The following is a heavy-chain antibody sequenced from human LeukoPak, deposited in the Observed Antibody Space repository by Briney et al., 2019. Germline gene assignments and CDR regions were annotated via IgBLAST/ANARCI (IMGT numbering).Heavy chain of an antibody. D-gene: IGHD3-3*01. CDR1: GFTFTNYW. Sequence: PGGSLRLSCAASGFTFTNYWMGWVRQAPGKGLELVANIKQDRSETYYVDSVKGRFTISRDNAKNSLYLQMNSLRAEDTAVYYCARLREIPVFGVVTKSTSYFDYWGQGTLVTVSS. CDR3: ARLREIPVFGVVTKSTSYFDY. CDR2: IKQDRSET. J-gene: IGHJ4*02. V-gene: IGHV3-7*01.